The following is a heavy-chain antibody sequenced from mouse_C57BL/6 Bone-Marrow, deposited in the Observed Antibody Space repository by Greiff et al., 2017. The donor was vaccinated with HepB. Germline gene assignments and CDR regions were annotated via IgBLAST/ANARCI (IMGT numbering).Heavy chain of an antibody. CDR3: ARSLITTVVARYYAMDY. CDR1: GFTFTDYY. V-gene: IGHV7-3*01. J-gene: IGHJ4*01. CDR2: IRNKANGYTT. D-gene: IGHD1-1*01. Sequence: VQLKESGGGLVQPGGSLSLSCAASGFTFTDYYMSWVRQPPGKALEWLGFIRNKANGYTTEYSASVKGRFTISRDNSQSILYLQMNALRAEDSATYYCARSLITTVVARYYAMDYWGQGTSVTVSS.